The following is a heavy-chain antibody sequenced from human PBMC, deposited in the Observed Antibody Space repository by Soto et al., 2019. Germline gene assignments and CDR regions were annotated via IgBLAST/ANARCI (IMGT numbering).Heavy chain of an antibody. CDR1: GYTFSNYG. CDR2: ISPYNGNT. J-gene: IGHJ3*01. Sequence: QVQLVQSGAEVKNPGASVKVSCKASGYTFSNYGISWVRQAPGQGLEWMGWISPYNGNTKYTQKFQGRVTMTTDPSTSTAYMELRSLRSDDTAVFYCARVFGSGSYIAFDPWGQGTMVTVSS. V-gene: IGHV1-18*01. D-gene: IGHD3-10*01. CDR3: ARVFGSGSYIAFDP.